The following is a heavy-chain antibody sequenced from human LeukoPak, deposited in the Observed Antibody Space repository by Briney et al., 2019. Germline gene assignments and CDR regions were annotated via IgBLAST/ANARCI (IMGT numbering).Heavy chain of an antibody. V-gene: IGHV3-30*03. CDR2: ISFDGKNK. CDR3: VRPMTTTRNFEH. D-gene: IGHD1-1*01. Sequence: PGGSLRLSCAASGFTFSSHSMHWVRQTPGKGLEWVALISFDGKNKFYGDSVIGRFTISRDNTKNTLFLQMNGLRAEDMGVYYCVRPMTTTRNFEHWGQGTLVTVSS. J-gene: IGHJ4*02. CDR1: GFTFSSHS.